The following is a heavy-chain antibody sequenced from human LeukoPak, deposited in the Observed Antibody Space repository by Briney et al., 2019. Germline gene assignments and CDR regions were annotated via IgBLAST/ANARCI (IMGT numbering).Heavy chain of an antibody. D-gene: IGHD1-26*01. CDR1: GFTFSSYA. J-gene: IGHJ4*02. V-gene: IGHV3-30-3*01. Sequence: PGRSLRLSCAASGFTFSSYAMHWVRQAPGKGLEWVAVISYDGSNKYYADSVKGRFTISRDNSKNTLYLQMNSLRAEDTAVYYCARDSEQHSGSYYFDYWGQGTLVTVSS. CDR3: ARDSEQHSGSYYFDY. CDR2: ISYDGSNK.